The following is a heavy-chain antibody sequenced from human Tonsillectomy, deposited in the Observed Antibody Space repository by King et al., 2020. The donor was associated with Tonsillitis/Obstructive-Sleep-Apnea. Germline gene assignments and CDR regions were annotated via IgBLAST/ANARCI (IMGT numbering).Heavy chain of an antibody. V-gene: IGHV3-48*02. Sequence: VQLVESGGGLVQPGGSLRLSCAASGFTFSSYSMNWVRQAPGKGLEWVSYISSSSSTIYYADSVKGRFTISRDNAKNSLYLQMYSLRDEDTAVYYCARGPGRGPGGWGQGTLVTVSS. CDR1: GFTFSSYS. J-gene: IGHJ4*02. CDR2: ISSSSSTI. D-gene: IGHD3-16*01. CDR3: ARGPGRGPGG.